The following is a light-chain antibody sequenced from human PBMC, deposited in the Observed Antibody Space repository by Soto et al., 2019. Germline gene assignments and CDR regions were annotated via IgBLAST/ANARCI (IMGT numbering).Light chain of an antibody. Sequence: DILMTQSTLSLPVTPGEPASISCRSSQSFLHSNGYNYLDWYLQKPGQSPQLLIYLGSNRASGVPDRFSGSGSGTDFALKISRVEAEDVGVYYCMQGTHWPTTFGQGTRLEI. CDR2: LGS. CDR3: MQGTHWPTT. V-gene: IGKV2-28*01. CDR1: QSFLHSNGYNY. J-gene: IGKJ5*01.